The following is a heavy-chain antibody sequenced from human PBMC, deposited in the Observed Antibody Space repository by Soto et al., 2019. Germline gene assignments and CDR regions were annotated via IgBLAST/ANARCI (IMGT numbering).Heavy chain of an antibody. J-gene: IGHJ4*02. CDR1: GFTFTSSA. Sequence: SVKVSCKASGFTFTSSAVQWVRQARGQRLEWIGWIVVGSGNTYYADSVKGRFTISRDNSKNTLYLQMNSLRAEDTAVYYCAKDRSQWLVPRAPFDYWGQGTLVTVSS. CDR2: IVVGSGNT. D-gene: IGHD6-19*01. CDR3: AKDRSQWLVPRAPFDY. V-gene: IGHV1-58*01.